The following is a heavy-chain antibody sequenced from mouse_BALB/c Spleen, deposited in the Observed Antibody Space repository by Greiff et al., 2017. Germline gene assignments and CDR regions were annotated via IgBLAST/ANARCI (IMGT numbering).Heavy chain of an antibody. CDR2: ISSGGST. CDR3: ARLDYGSSYEAMDY. CDR1: GFTFSSYA. J-gene: IGHJ4*01. V-gene: IGHV5-6-5*01. D-gene: IGHD1-1*01. Sequence: EVKVVESGGGLVKPGGSLKLSCAASGFTFSSYAMSWVRQTPEKRLEWVASISSGGSTYYPDSVKGRFTISRDNAKNTLYLQMSSLKSEDTAMYYCARLDYGSSYEAMDYWGQGTSVTVSS.